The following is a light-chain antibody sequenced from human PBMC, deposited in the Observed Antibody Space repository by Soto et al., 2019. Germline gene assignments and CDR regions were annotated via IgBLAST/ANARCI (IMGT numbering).Light chain of an antibody. CDR2: EGS. V-gene: IGLV2-23*03. Sequence: QSVLTQPASVSGSPGQSITISCTGTSSDVGSYNLVSWYQQHPGKAPKLMIYEGSKRPSGVSNRFSGSKSGNTASLTISGLQAEDEADYYCCSYAGSNTFVFGTGTKGTVL. CDR1: SSDVGSYNL. CDR3: CSYAGSNTFV. J-gene: IGLJ1*01.